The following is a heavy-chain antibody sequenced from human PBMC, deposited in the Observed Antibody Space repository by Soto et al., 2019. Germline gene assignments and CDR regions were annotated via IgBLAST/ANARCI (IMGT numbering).Heavy chain of an antibody. Sequence: GGSLRLSCAGSGFTFGDSYMSWIRQAPGKGLEWLSYISPGSRYPAYADSVKGRFTIPRDNAKRSLYLQMMSLTAEDTAIYYCVRGGGGGLFDPWGQGTMVTVSS. V-gene: IGHV3-11*06. CDR2: ISPGSRYP. D-gene: IGHD2-15*01. J-gene: IGHJ5*02. CDR3: VRGGGGGLFDP. CDR1: GFTFGDSY.